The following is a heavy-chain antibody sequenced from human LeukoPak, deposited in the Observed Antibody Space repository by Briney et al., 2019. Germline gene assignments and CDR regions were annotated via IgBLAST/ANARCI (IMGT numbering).Heavy chain of an antibody. V-gene: IGHV1-2*02. Sequence: ASVKVSCKASGYTFTGYYMHWVRQAPGQGLEWMGWINPNSGGTNFAQKFQGRVTMTRDTSISTAYMELSRLISDDTAIYYCAREMGSTVMVDYWGQGTLVTVSS. CDR1: GYTFTGYY. CDR2: INPNSGGT. CDR3: AREMGSTVMVDY. D-gene: IGHD4-17*01. J-gene: IGHJ4*02.